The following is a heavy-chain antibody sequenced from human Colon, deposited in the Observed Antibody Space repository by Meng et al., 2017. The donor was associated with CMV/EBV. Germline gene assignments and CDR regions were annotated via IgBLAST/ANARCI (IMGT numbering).Heavy chain of an antibody. J-gene: IGHJ6*02. CDR3: ARIWDDFWSGYRYYFYAVDV. D-gene: IGHD3-3*01. CDR1: GFTFSDYY. CDR2: ISSSATSL. V-gene: IGHV3-11*01. Sequence: GESLKISCAASGFTFSDYYMGWVRQAPGKGLEWVSYISSSATSLFYADSVWGRFTISRDNANNSLDLQMNSLGAEDTAVYYCARIWDDFWSGYRYYFYAVDVWGQGTAVTVSS.